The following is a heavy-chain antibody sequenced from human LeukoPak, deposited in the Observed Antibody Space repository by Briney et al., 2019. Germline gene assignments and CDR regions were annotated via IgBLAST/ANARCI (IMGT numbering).Heavy chain of an antibody. CDR3: ARHLGTYSDH. D-gene: IGHD7-27*01. CDR1: GFTFSNYA. V-gene: IGHV3-74*01. Sequence: GGSLRLSCAASGFTFSNYAMSWVRQAPGKGLVWVSLINSDGSSTNYADSVKGRFTIARDNAKNTLHLQVNSLRADDSAVYYCARHLGTYSDHWGQGTLVTVSS. CDR2: INSDGSST. J-gene: IGHJ4*02.